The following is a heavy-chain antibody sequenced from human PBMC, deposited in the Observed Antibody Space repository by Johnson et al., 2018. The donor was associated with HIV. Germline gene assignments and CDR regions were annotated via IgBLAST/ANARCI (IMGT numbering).Heavy chain of an antibody. J-gene: IGHJ3*02. CDR1: GFIFGNYG. Sequence: QVQLVESGGGVVQPGRSLRLSCAASGFIFGNYGIYWVRQAPGKGLEWVSVIYSGGSTYYADSVKGRFTISRDNSKNTLYLQMNSLRAEDTAVYYCATPRIPTDRAFDIWGQGTMVTVSS. D-gene: IGHD2/OR15-2a*01. CDR3: ATPRIPTDRAFDI. CDR2: IYSGGST. V-gene: IGHV3-NL1*01.